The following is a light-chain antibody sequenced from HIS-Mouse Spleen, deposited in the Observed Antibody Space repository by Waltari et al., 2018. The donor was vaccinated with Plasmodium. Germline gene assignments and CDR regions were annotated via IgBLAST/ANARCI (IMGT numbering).Light chain of an antibody. J-gene: IGLJ1*01. CDR3: SSYAGSSTYV. CDR2: EGS. V-gene: IGLV2-23*01. Sequence: QSALTQPASVSGSPGQSITISFTGTSSGVGSFNLVSWYQQPPGKAPKLMLYEGSKRASGVFNRCAGSKAGNTASLTIAGLQADDEADYYCSSYAGSSTYVFGTGTKVTVL. CDR1: SSGVGSFNL.